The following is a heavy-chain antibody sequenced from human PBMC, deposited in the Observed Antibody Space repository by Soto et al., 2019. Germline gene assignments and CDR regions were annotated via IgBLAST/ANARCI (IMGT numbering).Heavy chain of an antibody. CDR2: TSYDGSDK. Sequence: QVQLVESGGGVVQPGTSLRVSCVGSGFTFRSYVMHWVRQAPGKGLEWVALTSYDGSDKYYDDSVRGRFTISRDNCRNTVDLQMDRLRLEDTALYYCARWGTTGGLDVWGHGTLVYVSS. CDR1: GFTFRSYV. D-gene: IGHD3-16*01. J-gene: IGHJ1*01. CDR3: ARWGTTGGLDV. V-gene: IGHV3-30*19.